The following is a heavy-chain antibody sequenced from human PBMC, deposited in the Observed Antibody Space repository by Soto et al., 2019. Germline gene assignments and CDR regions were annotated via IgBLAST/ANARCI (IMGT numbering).Heavy chain of an antibody. CDR2: ISGSGGSI. Sequence: PGGSLRLSCAASGFTFSSYAMSWVRQAPGKGLEWVSAISGSGGSIYYADSVKGRFTISRDNSKNTLYPQMNSLRAEDTAVYYCARDGYDGSGSPYPAYWGPGIQVTVSS. V-gene: IGHV3-23*01. CDR1: GFTFSSYA. J-gene: IGHJ4*02. D-gene: IGHD3-10*01. CDR3: ARDGYDGSGSPYPAY.